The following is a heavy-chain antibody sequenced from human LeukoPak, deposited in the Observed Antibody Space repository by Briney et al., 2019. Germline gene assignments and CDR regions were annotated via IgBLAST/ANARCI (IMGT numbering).Heavy chain of an antibody. CDR1: GGSISSYY. Sequence: SETLSLTCTVSGGSISSYYWSWIRQPPGKGLEWIGEVYHSGSTNYNPSLKSRVTISVDKSKNQFSLKLSSVTAADTAVYYCARGWTAVAGRGYYFDYWGQGTLVTVPS. D-gene: IGHD6-19*01. J-gene: IGHJ4*02. V-gene: IGHV4-59*12. CDR2: VYHSGST. CDR3: ARGWTAVAGRGYYFDY.